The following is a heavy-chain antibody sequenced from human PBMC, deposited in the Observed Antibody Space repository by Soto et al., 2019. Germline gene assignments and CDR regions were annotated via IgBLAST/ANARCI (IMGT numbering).Heavy chain of an antibody. V-gene: IGHV2-70*04. CDR1: GFSLSTSGMR. Sequence: SGPTLVNPTETLTLTCTFSGFSLSTSGMRVSWIRQAPGKALEWLARIDWDEDRFYSTSLKTRLTISKDTSKNQVVLTMTKMDPVDTATYYCARMRRDYDSTGLDYCGQGLLVTVYS. CDR2: IDWDEDR. J-gene: IGHJ4*02. CDR3: ARMRRDYDSTGLDY. D-gene: IGHD3-22*01.